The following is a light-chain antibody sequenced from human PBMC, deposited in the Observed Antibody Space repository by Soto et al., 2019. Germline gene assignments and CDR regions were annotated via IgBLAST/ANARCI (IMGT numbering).Light chain of an antibody. J-gene: IGKJ1*01. CDR1: QNILNKY. V-gene: IGKV3-20*01. CDR2: EAT. CDR3: HQYYTSPPGT. Sequence: EIVLTQSPGTLSSSPGERATLSCRARQNILNKYLAWYQQRPGQAPRLLMYEATNRATGIPHRFSGSGSGTDFTLTISRLEPEDCAVYYFHQYYTSPPGTFVQGTKVEIK.